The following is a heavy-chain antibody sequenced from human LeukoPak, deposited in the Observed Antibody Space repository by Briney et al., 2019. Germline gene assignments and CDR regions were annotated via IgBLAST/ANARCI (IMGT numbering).Heavy chain of an antibody. V-gene: IGHV1-69*13. J-gene: IGHJ6*02. Sequence: SVKVSCKASGGTFSSYATSWVRQAPGQGLEWMGGIIPIFGTANYAQKFQGRVTITADESTSTAYMELSSLRSEDTAVYYCARSSVHPSLYYYGMDVWGQGTTVTVSS. D-gene: IGHD1-1*01. CDR2: IIPIFGTA. CDR3: ARSSVHPSLYYYGMDV. CDR1: GGTFSSYA.